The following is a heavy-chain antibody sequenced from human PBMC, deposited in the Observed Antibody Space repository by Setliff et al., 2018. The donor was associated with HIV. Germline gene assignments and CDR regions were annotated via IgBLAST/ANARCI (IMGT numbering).Heavy chain of an antibody. CDR1: GFTFSSYW. D-gene: IGHD6-13*01. CDR2: ISVSGRTI. CDR3: ARGNIAAGAPFDY. J-gene: IGHJ4*02. Sequence: GSLRLSCAASGFTFSSYWMSWVRQTPGKGLEWVSYISVSGRTIYYVDSVKGRFTISRDNARNSLYLQMNSLRAEDTAVYYCARGNIAAGAPFDYWGQGTLVTVSS. V-gene: IGHV3-48*04.